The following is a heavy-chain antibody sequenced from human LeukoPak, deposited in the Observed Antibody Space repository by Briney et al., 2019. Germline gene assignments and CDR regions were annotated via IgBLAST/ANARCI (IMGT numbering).Heavy chain of an antibody. Sequence: GGSLRLSCAASGFTFSSYWMHWVRQAPGKGLVWVSHINGDGGTTTYADSVKGRFTISRDNAKNTLYLQMNSLRAEDTAVFYCARSNNYGFDYWGQGTPVTVSS. V-gene: IGHV3-74*03. CDR3: ARSNNYGFDY. CDR2: INGDGGTT. J-gene: IGHJ4*02. CDR1: GFTFSSYW. D-gene: IGHD5-24*01.